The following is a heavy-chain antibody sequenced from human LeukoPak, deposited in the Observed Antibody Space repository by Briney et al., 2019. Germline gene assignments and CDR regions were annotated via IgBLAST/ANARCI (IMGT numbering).Heavy chain of an antibody. CDR1: GDAISSSSYY. Sequence: SETLSLTCTVSGDAISSSSYYWGWIRQPPGKGLQWIGNIYSSGSTYYNPSLKSRVTISVDTSKNQFSLKLSSVTAADTAVYYCARVAKGYSYGYDYWGQGTLVTVSS. D-gene: IGHD5-18*01. V-gene: IGHV4-39*07. J-gene: IGHJ4*02. CDR2: IYSSGST. CDR3: ARVAKGYSYGYDY.